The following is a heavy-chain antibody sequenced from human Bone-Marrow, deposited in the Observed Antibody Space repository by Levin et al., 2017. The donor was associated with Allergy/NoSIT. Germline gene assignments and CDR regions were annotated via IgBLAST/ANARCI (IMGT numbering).Heavy chain of an antibody. CDR3: ARGVEQQLVPWFDP. D-gene: IGHD6-13*01. CDR1: GYTFTGYY. CDR2: INPNSGGT. V-gene: IGHV1-2*04. Sequence: GGSLRLSCKASGYTFTGYYMHWVRQAPGQGLEWMGWINPNSGGTNYAQKFQGWVTMTRDTSISTAYMELSRLRSDDTAVYYCARGVEQQLVPWFDPWGQGTLVTVSS. J-gene: IGHJ5*02.